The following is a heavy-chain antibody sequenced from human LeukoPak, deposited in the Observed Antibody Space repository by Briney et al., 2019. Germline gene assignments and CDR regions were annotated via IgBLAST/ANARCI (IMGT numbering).Heavy chain of an antibody. CDR2: ISGSGGST. V-gene: IGHV3-23*01. CDR1: GFTFSSYA. J-gene: IGHJ4*02. CDR3: AKGGRGRVGATNPPDY. D-gene: IGHD1-26*01. Sequence: PGGSLRLSCAASGFTFSSYAMSWVRQAPGKGLEWVSAISGSGGSTYYADSVKSRFTISRDNSKNTLYLQMNSLRAEDTAVYYCAKGGRGRVGATNPPDYWGQGTLVTVSS.